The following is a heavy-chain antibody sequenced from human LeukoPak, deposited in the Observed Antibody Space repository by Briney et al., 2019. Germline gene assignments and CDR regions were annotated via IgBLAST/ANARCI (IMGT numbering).Heavy chain of an antibody. CDR2: IYYSGST. Sequence: SSETLSLTCAVYGGSFSGYYWGWIRQPPGKGLEWIGSIYYSGSTYYNPSLKSRVTISVDTSKNQFSLKLSSVTAADTAVYYCARHLESLGYCSSTSCYRNNWFDPWGQGTLVTVSS. V-gene: IGHV4-39*01. CDR1: GGSFSGYY. D-gene: IGHD2-2*01. CDR3: ARHLESLGYCSSTSCYRNNWFDP. J-gene: IGHJ5*02.